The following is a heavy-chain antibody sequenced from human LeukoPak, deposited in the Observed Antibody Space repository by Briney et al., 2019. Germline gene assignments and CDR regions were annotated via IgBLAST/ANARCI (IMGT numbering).Heavy chain of an antibody. V-gene: IGHV1-8*01. J-gene: IGHJ4*02. D-gene: IGHD3-10*01. CDR2: MNPNSGNA. CDR1: GYTFTTYD. Sequence: AASVKASCKASGYTFTTYDLNWVRQATGQGFEWMGWMNPNSGNAGYAQKFQGRVTMTRNTSISTAYMELSNLTSEDTAVYYCARRIRGAPTDYWGQGTLVTVSS. CDR3: ARRIRGAPTDY.